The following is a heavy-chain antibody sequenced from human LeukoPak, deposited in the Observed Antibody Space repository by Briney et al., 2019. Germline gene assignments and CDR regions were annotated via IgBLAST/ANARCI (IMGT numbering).Heavy chain of an antibody. D-gene: IGHD2-2*01. CDR1: GFTFSNYW. V-gene: IGHV3-7*01. Sequence: GGSLRLSCEVSGFTFSNYWMMWVRQAPGKGLEWVASIDEDGSETNYVDSVTGRFTVSRDHAKNSLFLQMNSLRAEDTAVYYCARVEQYQLPDAFDIWGQGTMVTVSS. J-gene: IGHJ3*02. CDR2: IDEDGSET. CDR3: ARVEQYQLPDAFDI.